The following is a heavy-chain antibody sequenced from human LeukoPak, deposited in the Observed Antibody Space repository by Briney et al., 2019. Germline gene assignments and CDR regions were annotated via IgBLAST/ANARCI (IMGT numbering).Heavy chain of an antibody. CDR3: AAMGYSGQETRY. CDR2: TNPSNGGT. J-gene: IGHJ4*02. CDR1: GHSFTGYY. D-gene: IGHD5-12*01. Sequence: GASVNVSCNASGHSFTGYYIHWVRQAPGQGFEWMGRTNPSNGGTRNPQKFQGRVTMTRDTPISTAYMELSRLTSDDTAIYYCAAMGYSGQETRYWGQGTLVTVSS. V-gene: IGHV1-2*02.